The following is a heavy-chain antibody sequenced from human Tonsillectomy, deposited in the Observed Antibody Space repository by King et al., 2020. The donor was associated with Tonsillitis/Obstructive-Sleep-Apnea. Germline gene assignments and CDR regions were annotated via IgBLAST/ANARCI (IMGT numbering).Heavy chain of an antibody. Sequence: VQLVESGAEVKKPGSSVKVSCKASGGTFSSYAISWVRQAPGQGLEWMGGIIPIFGTANYAQKFQGRVTITADESTSTAYMELSSLRSEDTAVYYCARVVGYCSGGSCYSPAFYYMDVWGKGTTVTVSS. V-gene: IGHV1-69*01. CDR3: ARVVGYCSGGSCYSPAFYYMDV. J-gene: IGHJ6*03. CDR1: GGTFSSYA. CDR2: IIPIFGTA. D-gene: IGHD2-15*01.